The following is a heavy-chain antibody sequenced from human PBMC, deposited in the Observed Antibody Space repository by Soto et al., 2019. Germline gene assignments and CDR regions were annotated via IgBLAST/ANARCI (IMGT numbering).Heavy chain of an antibody. V-gene: IGHV1-69*13. J-gene: IGHJ4*02. CDR1: GGTFSTYG. D-gene: IGHD6-6*01. Sequence: SVKVSCKASGGTFSTYGMNWVRLAPGQGLEWMGGIIPKFGTTNYAQKFQGRVTITADESTNTAYMELNYLRSEDTAVYFCARDRLHRSSSITFDYWGQGALVTVSS. CDR3: ARDRLHRSSSITFDY. CDR2: IIPKFGTT.